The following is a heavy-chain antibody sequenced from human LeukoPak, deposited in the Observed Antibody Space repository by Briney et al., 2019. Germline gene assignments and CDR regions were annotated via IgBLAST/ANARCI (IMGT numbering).Heavy chain of an antibody. CDR1: GGTFSSYA. CDR3: ARAGDWFPFDY. V-gene: IGHV1-69*04. Sequence: SVKVSCKASGGTFSSYAISWVRQAPGQGLEWMGRIIPILGIANYAQKFQGRVTITADKSTSTAYMELSSLRSGDTAVYYCARAGDWFPFDYWGQGTLVTVSS. D-gene: IGHD3-9*01. CDR2: IIPILGIA. J-gene: IGHJ4*02.